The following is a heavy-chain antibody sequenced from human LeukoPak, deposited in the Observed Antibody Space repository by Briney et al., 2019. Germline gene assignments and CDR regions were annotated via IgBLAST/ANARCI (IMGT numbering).Heavy chain of an antibody. J-gene: IGHJ5*02. CDR3: AREWVVPAAMWLDP. CDR1: GFTFSSYG. D-gene: IGHD2-2*01. Sequence: AGGSLRLSCAASGFTFSSYGMHWVRQAPGKGLEWVAVIWYDGSNKYYADSVKGRFTISRDNSKNTLYLQMNSLRAEDTAVYYCAREWVVPAAMWLDPWGQGTLVTVSS. CDR2: IWYDGSNK. V-gene: IGHV3-33*01.